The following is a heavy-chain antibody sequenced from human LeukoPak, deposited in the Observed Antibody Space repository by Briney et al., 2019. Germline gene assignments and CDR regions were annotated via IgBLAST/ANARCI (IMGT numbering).Heavy chain of an antibody. V-gene: IGHV1-2*04. CDR1: GYTFTGYY. Sequence: ASVKVSCKASGYTFTGYYMHWVRQAPGQGLEWMGWINPNSGGTNYAQKFQGWVTMTRDTSISTAYMELSRLRSDDTAVYYCARSSRIAAVDDAFDIWGQGTMVTVSS. D-gene: IGHD6-13*01. J-gene: IGHJ3*02. CDR3: ARSSRIAAVDDAFDI. CDR2: INPNSGGT.